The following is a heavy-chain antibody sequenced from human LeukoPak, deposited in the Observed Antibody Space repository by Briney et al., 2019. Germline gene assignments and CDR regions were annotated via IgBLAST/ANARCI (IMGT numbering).Heavy chain of an antibody. J-gene: IGHJ6*02. Sequence: PGGSLRLSCAASGFTFSSNYMSWVRQAPGKGLEWVSVIYSGGSTYYADSVNGRFTISRDNSKNTLYLQMNSPRAEDTAVYYCARGGAGETIFGVVVDNYGMDVWGQGTTVTVSS. CDR3: ARGGAGETIFGVVVDNYGMDV. D-gene: IGHD3-3*01. CDR2: IYSGGST. CDR1: GFTFSSNY. V-gene: IGHV3-53*01.